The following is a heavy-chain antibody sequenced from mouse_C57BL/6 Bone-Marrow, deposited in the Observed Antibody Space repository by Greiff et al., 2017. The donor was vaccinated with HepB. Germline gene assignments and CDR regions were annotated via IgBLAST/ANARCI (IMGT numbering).Heavy chain of an antibody. V-gene: IGHV5-12*01. CDR1: GFTFSDYY. D-gene: IGHD1-1*01. Sequence: EVKLVESGGGLVQPGGSLKLSCAASGFTFSDYYMYWVRQTPEKRLEWVAYISNGGGSTYYPDTVKGRFTISRDNAKNTLYLQMSRLKSEDTAMYYCARLCYALAMDYWGRGTSVTVSS. J-gene: IGHJ4*01. CDR3: ARLCYALAMDY. CDR2: ISNGGGST.